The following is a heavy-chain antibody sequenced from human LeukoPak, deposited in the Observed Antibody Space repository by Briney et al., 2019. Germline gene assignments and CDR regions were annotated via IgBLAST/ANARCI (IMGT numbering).Heavy chain of an antibody. V-gene: IGHV4-59*10. J-gene: IGHJ4*02. CDR1: GGSFSGYY. Sequence: PSETLSLTCAVYGGSFSGYYWSWIRQPPGKGLEWIGRIYTSGSTNYNPSLKSRVTISVDTSKNQFSLKLNSVTAADTAVYYCARDPYGDYYSDYWGQGALVTVSS. D-gene: IGHD4-17*01. CDR2: IYTSGST. CDR3: ARDPYGDYYSDY.